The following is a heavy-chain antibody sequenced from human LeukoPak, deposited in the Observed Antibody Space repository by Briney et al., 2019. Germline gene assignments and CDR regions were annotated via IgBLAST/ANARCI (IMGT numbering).Heavy chain of an antibody. V-gene: IGHV5-51*01. CDR2: IYPGDSDT. Sequence: GESLNISCKGSGYSFTTYWIGWVCQMPGKRLEWMGIIYPGDSDTRYSPSFQGQATISADKSISTAYLQWSSLKASDTAMYYCARRAPLSSFDIWGQGTMVTVSS. CDR3: ARRAPLSSFDI. CDR1: GYSFTTYW. J-gene: IGHJ3*02. D-gene: IGHD3-10*01.